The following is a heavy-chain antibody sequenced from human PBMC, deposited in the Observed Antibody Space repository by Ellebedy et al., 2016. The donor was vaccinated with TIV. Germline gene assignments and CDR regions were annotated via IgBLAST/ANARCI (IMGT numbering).Heavy chain of an antibody. Sequence: GESLKISXASSGFSLSNSFMSWIRQAPGKGLEWVSTLTADGLSTYFADSVKGRFTISRDNSKNTVYLQMNSLRSEDTAVYYCRPGHYSDAWGQGTLVTVSS. J-gene: IGHJ4*02. CDR3: RPGHYSDA. CDR1: GFSLSNSF. CDR2: LTADGLST. V-gene: IGHV3-23*01.